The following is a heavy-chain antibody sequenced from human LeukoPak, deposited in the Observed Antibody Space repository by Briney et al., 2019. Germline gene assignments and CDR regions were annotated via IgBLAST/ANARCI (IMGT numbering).Heavy chain of an antibody. J-gene: IGHJ6*03. CDR2: IRYDGSNK. Sequence: PGGSLRLSCAASGFTFSSYGMHWVRQAPGKGLEWVAFIRYDGSNKYYADSVKGRFTISRDNAKNSLYLQMNSLRAEDTAVYYCAREEHDSSGYEYYYYYMDVWGKGTTVTISS. D-gene: IGHD3-22*01. CDR3: AREEHDSSGYEYYYYYMDV. CDR1: GFTFSSYG. V-gene: IGHV3-30*02.